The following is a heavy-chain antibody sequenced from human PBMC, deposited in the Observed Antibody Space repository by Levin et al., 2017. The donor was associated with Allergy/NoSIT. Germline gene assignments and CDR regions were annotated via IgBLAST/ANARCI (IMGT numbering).Heavy chain of an antibody. J-gene: IGHJ6*02. CDR3: ARDQSARANYYYYYGMDV. Sequence: SETLSLTCTVSGGSVSSGSYYWSWIRQPPGKGLEWIGYIYYSGSTNYNPSLKSRVTISVDTSKNQFSLKLSSVTAADTAVYYCARDQSARANYYYYYGMDVWGQGTTVTVSS. V-gene: IGHV4-61*01. CDR2: IYYSGST. CDR1: GGSVSSGSYY.